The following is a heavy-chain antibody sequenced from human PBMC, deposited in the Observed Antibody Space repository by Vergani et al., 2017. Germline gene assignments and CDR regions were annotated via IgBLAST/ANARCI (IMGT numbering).Heavy chain of an antibody. Sequence: QVQLVQSGAEVKKPGSSVKVSCKASGGTFSSYAISWVRQAPGQGLEWMGRIIPILGIANYAQKFQGRVTITADKSTSTAYMELSSLRSEDTAVYYCARISRDGYNNRWFDPWGQGTLVTVSS. D-gene: IGHD5-24*01. CDR1: GGTFSSYA. V-gene: IGHV1-69*04. CDR2: IIPILGIA. CDR3: ARISRDGYNNRWFDP. J-gene: IGHJ5*02.